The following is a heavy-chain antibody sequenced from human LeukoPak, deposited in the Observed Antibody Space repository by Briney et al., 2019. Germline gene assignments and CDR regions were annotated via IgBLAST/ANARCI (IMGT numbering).Heavy chain of an antibody. D-gene: IGHD3-16*02. CDR3: ARSHDHLWGNYPDY. V-gene: IGHV4-61*05. CDR2: IYYNGGT. CDR1: GASVSSSSFH. J-gene: IGHJ4*02. Sequence: PSETLSLTCSVSGASVSSSSFHWNWIRQPPGKGLELIGYIYYNGGTNYNPSLKSRVTMSLDKSKNQFSLRLNSVTAADTAMYYCARSHDHLWGNYPDYWGQGTLVTVSS.